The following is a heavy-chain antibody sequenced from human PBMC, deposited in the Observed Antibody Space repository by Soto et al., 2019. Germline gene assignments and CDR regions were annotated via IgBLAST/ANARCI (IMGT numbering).Heavy chain of an antibody. CDR3: ATTYTGSYSFYFDS. J-gene: IGHJ4*02. D-gene: IGHD1-26*01. CDR2: VRSKADGGTT. CDR1: TFIFSNAY. Sequence: EVPLMESGGGLVQPGGSLRLSCAASTFIFSNAYINWVRQAPGKGPEWVGRVRSKADGGTTDYAAPVIGRFTISRDNSKNPLYLQMDSLKPEDTAVYYCATTYTGSYSFYFDSWGQGTLVTVSS. V-gene: IGHV3-15*07.